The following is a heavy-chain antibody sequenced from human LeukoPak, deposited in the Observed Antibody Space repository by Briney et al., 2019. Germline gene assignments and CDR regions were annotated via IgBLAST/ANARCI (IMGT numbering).Heavy chain of an antibody. CDR2: IYYSGST. V-gene: IGHV4-59*08. Sequence: SETLSLTCTVSGGSISSYYWSWIRQPPGKRLEWIGYIYYSGSTNYNPSLKSRVTISVDTSKNQFSLKLSSVTAADTAVYYCARSHSSGWYYDAFDIWGQGTMVTVSS. D-gene: IGHD6-19*01. CDR3: ARSHSSGWYYDAFDI. CDR1: GGSISSYY. J-gene: IGHJ3*02.